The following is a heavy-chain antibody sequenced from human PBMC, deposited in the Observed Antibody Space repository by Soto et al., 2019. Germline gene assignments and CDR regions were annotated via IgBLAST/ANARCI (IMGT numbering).Heavy chain of an antibody. CDR2: IYYSGST. CDR1: GGSISSSSFH. CDR3: ARRERAAGTDWWFDP. Sequence: QLQLQESGPGLVKPSETLSLTCTVSGGSISSSSFHWGWIRQPTGKGLEWIGSIYYSGSTYYSPSLKSRVNIAVDPSKNQFALKLISVTAADTAVYYCARRERAAGTDWWFDPWGQGTLVTVSS. V-gene: IGHV4-39*01. D-gene: IGHD6-13*01. J-gene: IGHJ5*02.